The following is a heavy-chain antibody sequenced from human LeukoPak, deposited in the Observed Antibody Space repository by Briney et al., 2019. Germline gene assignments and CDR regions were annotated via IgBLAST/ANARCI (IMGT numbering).Heavy chain of an antibody. CDR3: ARDQEVAGTEFDY. CDR2: INPNSGGT. J-gene: IGHJ4*02. V-gene: IGHV1-2*02. Sequence: ASVKVSCKASGYTFTGYYMHWVRQAPGQGLEWMGWINPNSGGTNYAQKFQGRVTMTRDTSISTAYMELSRLRSDDTAVYYCARDQEVAGTEFDYWGQGTLVTVSS. CDR1: GYTFTGYY. D-gene: IGHD6-19*01.